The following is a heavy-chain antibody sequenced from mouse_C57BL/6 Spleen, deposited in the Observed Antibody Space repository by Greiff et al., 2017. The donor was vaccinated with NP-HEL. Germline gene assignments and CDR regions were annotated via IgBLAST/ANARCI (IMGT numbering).Heavy chain of an antibody. CDR2: IDPEDGET. CDR3: ARYDGYFFAY. CDR1: GFNITDYY. Sequence: EVQLQQSGAELVKPGASVKLSCTASGFNITDYYMHWVKQRTAQGLEWIGRIDPEDGETKYAPKFQGKATITADTSSNTAYLQLSSLTSEDTAVYYCARYDGYFFAYWGQGTLVTVSA. V-gene: IGHV14-2*01. J-gene: IGHJ3*01. D-gene: IGHD2-3*01.